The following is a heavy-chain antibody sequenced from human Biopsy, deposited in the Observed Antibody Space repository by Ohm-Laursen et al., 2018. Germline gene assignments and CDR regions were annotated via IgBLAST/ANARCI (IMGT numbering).Heavy chain of an antibody. CDR1: GGTFTNHA. J-gene: IGHJ6*02. Sequence: SSVKVSCKASGGTFTNHAVGWVRQAPGQGLEWVGSSIPLFNTANYADKFQGRVTITADVTTTTAYMDLSGLRSEDTAVYYCVAYPSSGFFENNDDFAMDVWGQGTTVIVSS. D-gene: IGHD6-19*01. CDR2: SIPLFNTA. V-gene: IGHV1-69*15. CDR3: VAYPSSGFFENNDDFAMDV.